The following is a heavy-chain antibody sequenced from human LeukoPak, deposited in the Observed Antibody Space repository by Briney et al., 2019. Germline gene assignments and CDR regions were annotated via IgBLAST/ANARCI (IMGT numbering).Heavy chain of an antibody. V-gene: IGHV3-7*01. D-gene: IGHD3-16*02. CDR3: ATLSFDS. CDR1: GFTFSRSW. Sequence: GGSLRLSCTASGFTFSRSWMHWARHAPGKGLEWVADINEDRSDKYYGHSVKGRFTIARDNAKNSVYLQMNSLSPEDTAIYFCATLSFDSWGRGTLVTVSS. CDR2: INEDRSDK. J-gene: IGHJ4*02.